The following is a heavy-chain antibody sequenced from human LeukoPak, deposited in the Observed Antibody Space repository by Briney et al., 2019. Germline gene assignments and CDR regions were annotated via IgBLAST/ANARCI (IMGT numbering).Heavy chain of an antibody. J-gene: IGHJ4*02. CDR3: VRPGRANWGSFPDH. Sequence: HGESLKISCKASGYSFTTYWIGWVRQMPGKGLEWMGIIYPGDSDTTYSPSFQGQVTFSVDKSISTAYLQWSSLKASDSAIYYCVRPGRANWGSFPDHWGQGTLVTVSS. CDR2: IYPGDSDT. CDR1: GYSFTTYW. V-gene: IGHV5-51*01. D-gene: IGHD7-27*01.